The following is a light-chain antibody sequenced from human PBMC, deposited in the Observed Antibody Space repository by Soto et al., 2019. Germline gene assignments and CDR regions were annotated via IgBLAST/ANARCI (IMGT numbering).Light chain of an antibody. J-gene: IGKJ3*01. V-gene: IGKV1-39*01. CDR2: AAS. CDR1: QSISSY. CDR3: LQKYFYPFT. Sequence: DIQMTQSPSSLSASVGDRVTITCRASQSISSYLNWYQQKPGKAPKLLIYAASSLQSGVPSRFSGSGSGTDFTLTISSLQPEDFATYYCLQKYFYPFTFGPGTKVD.